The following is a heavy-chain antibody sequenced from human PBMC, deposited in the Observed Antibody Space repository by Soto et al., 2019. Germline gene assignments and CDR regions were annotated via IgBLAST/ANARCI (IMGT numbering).Heavy chain of an antibody. CDR1: GFTVSSNY. CDR2: IYSGGST. D-gene: IGHD6-13*01. J-gene: IGHJ2*01. CDR3: ARDCGYSSSWYTHEDWYFDL. V-gene: IGHV3-66*01. Sequence: EVQLVESGGGLVQPGGSLRLSCAASGFTVSSNYMSWVRQAPGKGLEWVSVIYSGGSTYYADSVKGRFTISRDNSKNTLYLQMNSLRAEDTAVYYCARDCGYSSSWYTHEDWYFDLWGRGTLVTVSS.